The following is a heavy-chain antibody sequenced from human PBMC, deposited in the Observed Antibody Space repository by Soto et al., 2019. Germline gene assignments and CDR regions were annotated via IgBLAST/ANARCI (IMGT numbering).Heavy chain of an antibody. J-gene: IGHJ4*02. CDR3: ARLHYYDSSGYHFDY. D-gene: IGHD3-22*01. CDR2: IYYSGST. V-gene: IGHV4-39*01. CDR1: GGSISSSSYY. Sequence: SETLSLTCTVSGGSISSSSYYWGWIRQPPGKGLEWIGSIYYSGSTYYNPSLKSRVTISVDTSKNQFSLKLSSVTAADTAVYYCARLHYYDSSGYHFDYWGQGTLVTVSS.